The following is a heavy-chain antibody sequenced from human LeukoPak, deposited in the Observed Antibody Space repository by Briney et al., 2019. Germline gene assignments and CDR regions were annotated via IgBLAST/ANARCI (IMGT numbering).Heavy chain of an antibody. CDR1: GFTLSDYG. Sequence: GRSLRLSSIVSGFTLSDYGMSWVRQAPGKGLEWVSFISSRAYGGTTEYAASVKGRFIISRDDSQSIAYLQMNSLKTEDTAVYYCTRGPSMADDYCYYYMDACGKGTTVTVS. CDR3: TRGPSMADDYCYYYMDA. J-gene: IGHJ6*03. CDR2: ISSRAYGGTT. D-gene: IGHD2/OR15-2a*01. V-gene: IGHV3-49*04.